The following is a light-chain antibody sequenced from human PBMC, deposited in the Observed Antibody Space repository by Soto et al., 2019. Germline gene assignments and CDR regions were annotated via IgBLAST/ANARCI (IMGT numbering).Light chain of an antibody. Sequence: ETVLTQSPGTLSLSPGERATLSGRASQSVSSSYLAWYQQKPGQAPRLLIYGTSSRATGIPDRFSGSGSGTDFTLTISRLEPVDFAVYYCQQYGSSMYTFGQGTKLEIK. CDR2: GTS. CDR1: QSVSSSY. CDR3: QQYGSSMYT. J-gene: IGKJ2*01. V-gene: IGKV3-20*01.